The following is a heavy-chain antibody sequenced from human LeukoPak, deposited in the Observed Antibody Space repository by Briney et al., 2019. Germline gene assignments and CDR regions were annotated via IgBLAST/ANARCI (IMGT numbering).Heavy chain of an antibody. D-gene: IGHD3-10*01. CDR1: GGSISSSSYY. V-gene: IGHV4-39*01. CDR3: ATTFTMVRGVPFDY. Sequence: PSETLSLTCTVSGGSISSSSYYWGWIRQPPGKGLEWIGSIYYSGSTYYNPSLKSRVTISVDTSKNQFSLKLSSVTAADTAVYYCATTFTMVRGVPFDYWAREPWSPSPQ. J-gene: IGHJ4*02. CDR2: IYYSGST.